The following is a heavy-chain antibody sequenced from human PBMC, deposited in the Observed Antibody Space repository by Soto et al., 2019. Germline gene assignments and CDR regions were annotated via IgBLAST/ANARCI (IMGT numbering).Heavy chain of an antibody. J-gene: IGHJ4*02. CDR3: ARDQGDG. V-gene: IGHV3-33*01. CDR1: GFTFSNYG. CDR2: IWYDGSDK. D-gene: IGHD2-21*02. Sequence: QVQLVESGGGVVQPGTPLRLSCVTSGFTFSNYGMHWVRQAPGKGLEWVAVIWYDGSDKYYADSVKGRFTIFRDNSRNTLYLQMNSLRAEDTAIYYCARDQGDGWGQGTLVTVSS.